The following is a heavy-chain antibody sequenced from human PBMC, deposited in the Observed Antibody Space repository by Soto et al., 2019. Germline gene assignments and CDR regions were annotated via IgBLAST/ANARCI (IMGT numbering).Heavy chain of an antibody. CDR3: ARDIVLMVYPVKPEYYLAY. D-gene: IGHD2-8*01. Sequence: PSERLSFPGSVCGGCLSSSASYWGWICQTQGQVLEWFGSIYYSGSTYYNPSLKSRVTISVDTSKNQFSLKLSSVTAADTAVYYCARDIVLMVYPVKPEYYLAYWGQGTLATVS. CDR1: GGCLSSSASY. J-gene: IGHJ4*02. CDR2: IYYSGST. V-gene: IGHV4-39*02.